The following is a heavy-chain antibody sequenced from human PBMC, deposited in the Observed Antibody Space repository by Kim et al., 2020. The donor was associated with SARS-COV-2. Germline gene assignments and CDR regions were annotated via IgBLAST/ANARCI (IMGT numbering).Heavy chain of an antibody. D-gene: IGHD2-2*01. CDR1: GFTFSSYS. V-gene: IGHV3-21*01. Sequence: GGSLRLSCAASGFTFSSYSMNWVRQAPGKGLEWVSSISSSSSYIYYADSVKGRFTISRDNAKNSLYLQMNSLRAEDTAVYYCARETLLGYCSSTSCETPFYYGMDVWGQGTTVTVSS. CDR3: ARETLLGYCSSTSCETPFYYGMDV. J-gene: IGHJ6*02. CDR2: ISSSSSYI.